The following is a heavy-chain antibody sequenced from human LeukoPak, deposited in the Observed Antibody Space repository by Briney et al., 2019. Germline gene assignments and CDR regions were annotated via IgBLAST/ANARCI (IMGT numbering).Heavy chain of an antibody. Sequence: AGGSLRLSCAASGFTFSSYGMSWVRQAPGKGLEWVSALSARGGSTYYADSVKGRFTISRDNSKNTLYLQMNSLRAEDSAVYFCVKRSDYGGNWNYLDYWGQGTPVTVSS. CDR3: VKRSDYGGNWNYLDY. V-gene: IGHV3-23*01. CDR1: GFTFSSYG. D-gene: IGHD4-23*01. J-gene: IGHJ4*02. CDR2: LSARGGST.